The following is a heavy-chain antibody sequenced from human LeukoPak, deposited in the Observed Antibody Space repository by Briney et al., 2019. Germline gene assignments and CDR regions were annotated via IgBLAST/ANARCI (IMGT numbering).Heavy chain of an antibody. CDR1: GFTFSSYA. D-gene: IGHD4-11*01. CDR3: AKAVTTTSHYYYYGMDV. Sequence: GGSLRLSCAASGFTFSSYAMSWVRQAPGKGLEWVSAISGSGGSTYYADSVKGRFTISRDNSKNTLYLQMNSLRAEDTAVYYCAKAVTTTSHYYYYGMDVWGQGTTVTVSS. CDR2: ISGSGGST. J-gene: IGHJ6*02. V-gene: IGHV3-23*01.